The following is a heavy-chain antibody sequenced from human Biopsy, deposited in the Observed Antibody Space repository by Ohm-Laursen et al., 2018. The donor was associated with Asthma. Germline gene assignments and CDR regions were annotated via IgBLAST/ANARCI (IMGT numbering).Heavy chain of an antibody. CDR2: IYSSGST. V-gene: IGHV4-31*03. J-gene: IGHJ4*02. CDR3: ARAQDYYDSRGYYRSFDY. D-gene: IGHD3-22*01. Sequence: SQTLSLTCTVSYGSITSGGYYWTWIRQNPGKGLEWIGFIYSSGSTYSNPSLKSRVSISIDTSKNQFSLKLSSVTAADTAVYYCARAQDYYDSRGYYRSFDYWGQGTLVTVSS. CDR1: YGSITSGGYY.